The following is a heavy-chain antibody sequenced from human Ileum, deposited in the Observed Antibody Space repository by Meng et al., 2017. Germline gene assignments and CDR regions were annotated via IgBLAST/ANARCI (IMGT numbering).Heavy chain of an antibody. D-gene: IGHD2-2*01. CDR3: ARGRHCSSTTCYLSDS. Sequence: QVHLVQSGPEVRKPGASVKVSCQASGYSFTNYGINWVRQAPGKELEWMGWTSTYNSNRNYAQSLQGRVTRTTETSTNTAYMELRSLTFDDTAVYYCARGRHCSSTTCYLSDSWGQGTLVTVSS. CDR2: TSTYNSNR. V-gene: IGHV1-18*01. CDR1: GYSFTNYG. J-gene: IGHJ4*02.